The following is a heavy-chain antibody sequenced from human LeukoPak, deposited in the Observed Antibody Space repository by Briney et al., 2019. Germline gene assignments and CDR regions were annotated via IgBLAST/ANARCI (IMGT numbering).Heavy chain of an antibody. CDR2: ISYDGSNK. D-gene: IGHD6-19*01. V-gene: IGHV3-30*18. CDR3: AKAKHGYSSGWSGAHDAFDI. J-gene: IGHJ3*02. Sequence: GRSLRLSCAASGFTFSSYGMHWVRQAPGKGLEWVAVISYDGSNKYYADSVKGRFTISRDNSKNTLYLQMNSLRAEDTAVYYCAKAKHGYSSGWSGAHDAFDIWGQGTMVTVSS. CDR1: GFTFSSYG.